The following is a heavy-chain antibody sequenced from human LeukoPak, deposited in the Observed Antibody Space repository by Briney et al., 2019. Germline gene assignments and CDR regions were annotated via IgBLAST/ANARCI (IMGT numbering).Heavy chain of an antibody. CDR1: GFTFSNYA. CDR2: ISGSGGST. V-gene: IGHV3-23*01. D-gene: IGHD6-13*01. CDR3: AKDQSRYSSSWYLYFDS. Sequence: GGSLRLSCAASGFTFSNYAMSWVRQAPGKGLEWVSGISGSGGSTYYADSVKGRFTISRDNSKNTLYLQMNSLRAEDTAVYYCAKDQSRYSSSWYLYFDSWGQGTLVTVSS. J-gene: IGHJ4*02.